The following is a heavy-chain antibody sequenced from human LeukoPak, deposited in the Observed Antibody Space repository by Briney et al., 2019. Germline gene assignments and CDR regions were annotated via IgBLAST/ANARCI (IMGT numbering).Heavy chain of an antibody. D-gene: IGHD3-22*01. Sequence: EAGGSLRLSCSASGGNFNNYANNWVRQAPGKGLEYVLAISSNGGSTNYDHSVKRRCTISRDTSKNNLHLQMSSLRAEDTAVYYCGLAAYYYDSSGSDDAFDIWRQGTMVIVSS. CDR3: GLAAYYYDSSGSDDAFDI. V-gene: IGHV3-64D*08. CDR1: GGNFNNYA. J-gene: IGHJ3*02. CDR2: ISSNGGST.